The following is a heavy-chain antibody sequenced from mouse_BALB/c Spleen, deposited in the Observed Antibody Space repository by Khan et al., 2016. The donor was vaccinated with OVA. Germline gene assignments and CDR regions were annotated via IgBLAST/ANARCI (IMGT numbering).Heavy chain of an antibody. CDR1: GYSITSGYG. CDR2: LSYSGST. CDR3: ARTARIKY. V-gene: IGHV3-2*02. D-gene: IGHD1-2*01. J-gene: IGHJ2*01. Sequence: EVQLQESGPGLVKPSQSLSLTCTVTGYSITSGYGWNWIRQFLGNKLEWMGYLSYSGSTNYNPSLKSRISITRDTSKNQFFLQLNSVTTEDTATYYCARTARIKYWGQGTTLTVSS.